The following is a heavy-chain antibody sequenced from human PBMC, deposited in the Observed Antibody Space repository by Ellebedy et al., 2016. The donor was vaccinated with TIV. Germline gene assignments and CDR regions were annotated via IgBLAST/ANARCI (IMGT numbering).Heavy chain of an antibody. Sequence: GESLKISXVASGFIFSSYAMSWVRQAPGKGLEWVSVISGSGDSTFYADSVQGRFTISRDNAKNTLYLQMNSLRAEDTAVYYCARGGDSSHWYEFDHWGQGTLVTVSA. J-gene: IGHJ4*02. CDR1: GFIFSSYA. V-gene: IGHV3-23*01. CDR2: ISGSGDST. D-gene: IGHD6-13*01. CDR3: ARGGDSSHWYEFDH.